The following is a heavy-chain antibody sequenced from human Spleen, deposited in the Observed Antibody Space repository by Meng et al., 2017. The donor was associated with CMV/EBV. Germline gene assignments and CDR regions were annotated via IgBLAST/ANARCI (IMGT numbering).Heavy chain of an antibody. CDR3: ARGRVAVAGTGDY. D-gene: IGHD6-19*01. V-gene: IGHV3-21*01. J-gene: IGHJ4*02. CDR2: ISHSSAYI. Sequence: AASGFYYNDYSMNWVRQTPDTGLEWGSSISHSSAYIYYADSGKGRFTVSRDNAQSSLFLQMNSLRAEDTAVYYCARGRVAVAGTGDYWGQGTLVTVSS. CDR1: GFYYNDYS.